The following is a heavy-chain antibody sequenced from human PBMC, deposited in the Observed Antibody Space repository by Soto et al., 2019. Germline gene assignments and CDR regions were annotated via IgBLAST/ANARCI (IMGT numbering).Heavy chain of an antibody. D-gene: IGHD6-13*01. CDR3: ARRVYGRDWFDP. CDR2: IYHSGST. Sequence: QVQLQESGPGLVKPSGTLSLTCAVSGGSISSSNWWSWVRQPPGKGLEWIGEIYHSGSTNYNPSHKGRVTISVDKSKNQFSLKLSSVTAADTAVYYCARRVYGRDWFDPWGQGTLVTVSS. CDR1: GGSISSSNW. V-gene: IGHV4-4*02. J-gene: IGHJ5*02.